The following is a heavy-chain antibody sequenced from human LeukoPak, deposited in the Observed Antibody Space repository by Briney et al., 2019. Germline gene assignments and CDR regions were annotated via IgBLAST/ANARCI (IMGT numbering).Heavy chain of an antibody. D-gene: IGHD3-9*01. V-gene: IGHV1-46*01. CDR2: INSISGST. CDR1: GYTFTTYS. CDR3: VRERDLLRYLFDY. Sequence: ASVKVSCKASGYTFTTYSVHWVRQPPGQGLEWMGIINSISGSTRYAQKFEGRVSLARDTSASTLYIELSRLRSEDTAVYYCVRERDLLRYLFDYWGQGTLVTVSS. J-gene: IGHJ4*02.